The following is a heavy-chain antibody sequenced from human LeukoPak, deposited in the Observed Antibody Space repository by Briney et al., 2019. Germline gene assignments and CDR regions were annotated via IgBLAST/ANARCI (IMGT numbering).Heavy chain of an antibody. CDR3: AKDNLITMVRGGASYSYGFEDY. J-gene: IGHJ4*02. CDR2: ISGSGGST. D-gene: IGHD3-10*01. CDR1: GFTFSSYG. Sequence: QTGGSLRLSCAASGFTFSSYGMSWVRQAPGKGLEWVSAISGSGGSTYYADSVKGRFTISRDNSKNTLYLQMNSLRAEDTAVYYCAKDNLITMVRGGASYSYGFEDYWGQGTLVTVSS. V-gene: IGHV3-23*01.